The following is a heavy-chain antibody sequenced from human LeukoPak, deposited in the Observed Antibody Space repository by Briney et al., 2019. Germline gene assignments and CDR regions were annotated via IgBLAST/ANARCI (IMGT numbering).Heavy chain of an antibody. CDR3: AKVVVVPATLSKGFDY. J-gene: IGHJ4*02. Sequence: GGSLRLSCAASGFTFSSYAMSWVRQAPWKGLEWVSAISGSGDSAYYADSVKGRFTISRDNSKNTLSLQMNSLRAEDTAVYFCAKVVVVPATLSKGFDYWGQGTLVTVSS. CDR2: ISGSGDSA. V-gene: IGHV3-23*01. D-gene: IGHD2-15*01. CDR1: GFTFSSYA.